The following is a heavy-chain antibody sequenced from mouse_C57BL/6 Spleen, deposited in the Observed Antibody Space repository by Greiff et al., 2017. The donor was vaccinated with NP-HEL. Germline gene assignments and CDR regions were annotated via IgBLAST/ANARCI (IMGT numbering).Heavy chain of an antibody. J-gene: IGHJ4*01. CDR2: IHPNSGST. CDR1: GYTFTSYW. CDR3: ARWRDYLYAMDY. D-gene: IGHD2-4*01. V-gene: IGHV1-64*01. Sequence: QVQLQQPGAELVKPGASVKLSCKASGYTFTSYWMHWVKQRPGQGLEWIGMIHPNSGSTNYNEKFKSKATLTVDKSSSTAYMQLSSLTSEDSAVYYCARWRDYLYAMDYWGQGTSVTVSS.